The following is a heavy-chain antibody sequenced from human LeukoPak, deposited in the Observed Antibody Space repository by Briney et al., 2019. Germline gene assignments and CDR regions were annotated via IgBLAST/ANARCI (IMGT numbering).Heavy chain of an antibody. D-gene: IGHD1-26*01. J-gene: IGHJ4*02. Sequence: GGSLRLSCVVSGFTFSNYWMGWVRQAPGKGLEWVAKIKEDGSRKQYVDSVKGRFTISRDNGKNSLYLQMSSLRAEDTAVYYCARDRGGGSYDYWGQGTVVTVSS. V-gene: IGHV3-7*01. CDR2: IKEDGSRK. CDR3: ARDRGGGSYDY. CDR1: GFTFSNYW.